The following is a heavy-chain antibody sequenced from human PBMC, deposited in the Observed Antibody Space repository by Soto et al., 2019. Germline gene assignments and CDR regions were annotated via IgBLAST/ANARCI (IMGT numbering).Heavy chain of an antibody. J-gene: IGHJ5*02. D-gene: IGHD5-18*01. V-gene: IGHV2-5*01. Sequence: SCPSLVNPTQTPPPTFTLSGFPPRERGGGVGWIPQPPGKALEWVSLIYWNDDKRYSPSLKSRLTIAKDTSKNQVVLTMTNVDSVDTATYYCAHKLDTVDWFGPWGQGTLVTVSS. CDR3: AHKLDTVDWFGP. CDR1: GFPPRERGGG. CDR2: IYWNDDK.